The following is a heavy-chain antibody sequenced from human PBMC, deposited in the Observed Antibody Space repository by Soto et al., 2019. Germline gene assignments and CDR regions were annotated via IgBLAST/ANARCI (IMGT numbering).Heavy chain of an antibody. J-gene: IGHJ4*02. CDR2: TKNKAYSYTT. Sequence: EVQLVESGGGLVQPGGSLRLSCAASGFSLSDHFIDWVRQAPGKGLDWVGRTKNKAYSYTTEYAASVKGRFTISRDDSENSVYLQMNSLKSEDTAVYYGASIRGVMGYWGQGPLVIVSS. D-gene: IGHD3-10*01. V-gene: IGHV3-72*01. CDR3: ASIRGVMGY. CDR1: GFSLSDHF.